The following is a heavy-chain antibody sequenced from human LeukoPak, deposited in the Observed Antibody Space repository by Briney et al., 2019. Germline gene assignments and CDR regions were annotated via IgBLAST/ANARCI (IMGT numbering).Heavy chain of an antibody. CDR1: GFTFSSYA. Sequence: GSLRLSCAASGFTFSSYAMHWVRQPPGKGLEWIGEINHSGSTNYNPSLKSRVTISVDTSKNQFSLKLSSVTAADTAVYYCARGPRGYPIAAAGKRIDYWGQGTLVTVSS. CDR2: INHSGST. V-gene: IGHV4-34*01. J-gene: IGHJ4*02. D-gene: IGHD6-13*01. CDR3: ARGPRGYPIAAAGKRIDY.